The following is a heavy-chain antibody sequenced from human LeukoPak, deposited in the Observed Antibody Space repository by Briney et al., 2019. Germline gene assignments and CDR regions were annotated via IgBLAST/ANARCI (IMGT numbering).Heavy chain of an antibody. Sequence: PSETLSLTCTVSGGSISSGDYYWSWIRQPPGKGLEWIGYIYYSGSTYYNPSLKSRVTISVDTSKNQFSLKLSSVTAADTAVYYCARFAAIGSGLTWWFDPWGQGTLVTVSS. CDR3: ARFAAIGSGLTWWFDP. D-gene: IGHD3-10*01. CDR2: IYYSGST. CDR1: GGSISSGDYY. V-gene: IGHV4-30-4*01. J-gene: IGHJ5*02.